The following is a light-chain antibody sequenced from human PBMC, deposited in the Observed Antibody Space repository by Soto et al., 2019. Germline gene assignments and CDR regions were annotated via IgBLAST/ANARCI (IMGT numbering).Light chain of an antibody. V-gene: IGKV1-39*01. CDR1: QSISSY. Sequence: DIQMTQSPSSLSASVGDRVTITCRASQSISSYLNWYQQKPGKAPKLLIYDASSLQSGVPSRFSGSGSGTDFTLTISSLQPEDFATYYCQRSYSTPPTFGQGTKREIK. CDR2: DAS. CDR3: QRSYSTPPT. J-gene: IGKJ2*01.